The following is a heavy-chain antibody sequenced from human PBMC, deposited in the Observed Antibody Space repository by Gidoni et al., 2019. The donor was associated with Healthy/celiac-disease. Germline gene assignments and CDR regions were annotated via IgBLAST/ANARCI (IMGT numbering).Heavy chain of an antibody. CDR3: ARFAKDPYGEMGY. J-gene: IGHJ4*02. V-gene: IGHV4-59*01. CDR1: VGSISSSY. CDR2: IYYSGRT. Sequence: QVQLQESGPGLVKPSETLSLTCTVSVGSISSSYWSWIRQPPGKGLEWIGYIYYSGRTNYNPSLKSRVTISVDTSKNQFSLKLNSVIAADTAVYYCARFAKDPYGEMGYWGQGTLVTVSS. D-gene: IGHD4-17*01.